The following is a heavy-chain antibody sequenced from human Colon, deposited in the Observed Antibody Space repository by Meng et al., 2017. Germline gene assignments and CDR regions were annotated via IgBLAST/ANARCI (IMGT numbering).Heavy chain of an antibody. J-gene: IGHJ4*02. D-gene: IGHD6-19*01. CDR1: GFTFSRYW. CDR2: INTDGSNT. Sequence: GGSLRLSCAASGFTFSRYWMHWVRHAPGKGPVWVSRINTDGSNTADADSVKGRFTITRDNAKDTLYLQMNRRRAEDTAVYYCVRGIGITVAGSMDYWGQGTLVTVSS. V-gene: IGHV3-74*01. CDR3: VRGIGITVAGSMDY.